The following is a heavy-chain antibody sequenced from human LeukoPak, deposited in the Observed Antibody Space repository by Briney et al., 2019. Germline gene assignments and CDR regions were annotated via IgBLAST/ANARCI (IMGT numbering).Heavy chain of an antibody. D-gene: IGHD3-16*01. V-gene: IGHV4-59*04. J-gene: IGHJ4*02. CDR3: ARWITSFDF. CDR1: GFTFSSYE. Sequence: LRLSCAASGFTFSSYEMNWVRQAPGKGLEWIGNIYYTGSTYYNPSLKSRVTISVDTSKNQFSLKLSSVTAADTAVYYCARWITSFDFWGQGALVTVSS. CDR2: IYYTGST.